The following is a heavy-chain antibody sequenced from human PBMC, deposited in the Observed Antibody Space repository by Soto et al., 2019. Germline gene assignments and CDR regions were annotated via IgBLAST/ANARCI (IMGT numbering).Heavy chain of an antibody. CDR1: GYTFTSYG. CDR2: ISAYNGNT. CDR3: ARPAGYCSSNSCYPENWFDP. D-gene: IGHD2-2*01. J-gene: IGHJ5*02. V-gene: IGHV1-18*04. Sequence: ASVKVSCKASGYTFTSYGISWVRQAPGQGLEWMGWISAYNGNTNYAQKLQGRVTMTTDTSTSTAYMELRSLRSDDTAVYYCARPAGYCSSNSCYPENWFDPWGQGTLVTVSS.